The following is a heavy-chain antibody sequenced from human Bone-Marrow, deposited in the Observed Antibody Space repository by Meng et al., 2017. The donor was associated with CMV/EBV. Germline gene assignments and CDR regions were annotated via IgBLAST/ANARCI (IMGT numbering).Heavy chain of an antibody. D-gene: IGHD6-19*01. CDR1: GFTFSIYR. J-gene: IGHJ4*02. Sequence: GGSLRLSCAASGFTFSIYRMHWVRQVPGKGLEWVAVTSYDESDKSYADSVKGRFTISRDNSKNTLYLQMNSLRAEDTAVYYCAREGQWLRAFDSWGQGTLVNVSS. V-gene: IGHV3-30*03. CDR2: TSYDESDK. CDR3: AREGQWLRAFDS.